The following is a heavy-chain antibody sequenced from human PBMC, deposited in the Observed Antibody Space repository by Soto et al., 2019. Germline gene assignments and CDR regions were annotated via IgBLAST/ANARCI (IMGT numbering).Heavy chain of an antibody. CDR2: ISAYSGNT. V-gene: IGHV1-18*04. CDR3: ARVVKAGDYGDYGRYYFDY. Sequence: SVKVSCKASGYTFTYYEITWVRQAPGQGLEWMGWISAYSGNTNYAQKLQGRLTMTTDTSTNTAYMELRSLRSDDTAVYYCARVVKAGDYGDYGRYYFDYWGHGTLVTVSS. J-gene: IGHJ4*01. D-gene: IGHD4-17*01. CDR1: GYTFTYYE.